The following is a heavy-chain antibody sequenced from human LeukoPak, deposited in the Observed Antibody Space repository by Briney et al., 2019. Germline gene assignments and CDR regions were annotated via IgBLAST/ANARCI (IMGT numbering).Heavy chain of an antibody. V-gene: IGHV4-39*01. CDR3: ARHQLVVVPAAPDY. Sequence: PSETLSLTCTVSGGSISSSSYYWAWIRQPPGKGLEWIGSIYYSGSTHYNPSLKSRVTISVDTSKNQFSLKLSSVTAADTAVYYCARHQLVVVPAAPDYWGQGTLVTVSS. J-gene: IGHJ4*02. CDR1: GGSISSSSYY. CDR2: IYYSGST. D-gene: IGHD2-2*01.